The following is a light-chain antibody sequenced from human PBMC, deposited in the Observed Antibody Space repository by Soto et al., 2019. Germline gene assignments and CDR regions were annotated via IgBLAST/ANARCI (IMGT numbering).Light chain of an antibody. CDR3: QSYDSSLSVI. CDR1: SSNIGAGYD. V-gene: IGLV1-40*01. CDR2: VNS. Sequence: QSVLTQPPSVSGAPGQRVTISCTGSSSNIGAGYDVHWYQQLPGTAPKLLIYVNSNRPSGVPDRFSGSNSGSSASLAITGLQAEDEADYYCQSYDSSLSVIFGGGTQLTFL. J-gene: IGLJ2*01.